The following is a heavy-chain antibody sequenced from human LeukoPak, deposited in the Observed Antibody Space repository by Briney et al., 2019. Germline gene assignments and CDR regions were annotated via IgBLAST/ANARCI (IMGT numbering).Heavy chain of an antibody. Sequence: HPGGSLRLSCAASGFTFSSFWMNWVRQAPGKGLEWVANVNQDGSGKFYVDSVKGRITISRDNAKNSVYLQMNSLRAEDTAVYYCARDHTVAGIDFDSWGQGALVTVSS. CDR1: GFTFSSFW. V-gene: IGHV3-7*01. D-gene: IGHD6-19*01. J-gene: IGHJ4*02. CDR2: VNQDGSGK. CDR3: ARDHTVAGIDFDS.